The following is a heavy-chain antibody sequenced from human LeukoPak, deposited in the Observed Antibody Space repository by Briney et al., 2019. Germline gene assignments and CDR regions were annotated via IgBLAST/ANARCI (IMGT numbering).Heavy chain of an antibody. J-gene: IGHJ4*02. D-gene: IGHD4/OR15-4a*01. V-gene: IGHV4-59*01. CDR1: GGSISSYY. CDR2: MYYSGSA. Sequence: PSETLSLTCSVSGGSISSYYWSWIRQPPGKGLEWIGYMYYSGSANYNPSLKSRATMSVDTSKNHFSLNLTSVTAADTAVYYCARGGTQLTFPVWGQGTLVTVSS. CDR3: ARGGTQLTFPV.